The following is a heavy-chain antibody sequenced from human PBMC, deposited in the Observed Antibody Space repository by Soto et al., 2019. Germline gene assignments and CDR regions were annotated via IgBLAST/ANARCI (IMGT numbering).Heavy chain of an antibody. CDR1: GGSISSYY. CDR2: IYYSGST. Sequence: SETLSLTCTVSGGSISSYYWSWIRQPPGKGLEWIGYIYYSGSTNYNPSLKSRVTISVDTSKNQFSPKLSSVTAADTAVYYCARINDFWSGPGSYYYYYMDVWGKGTTVTVSS. J-gene: IGHJ6*03. CDR3: ARINDFWSGPGSYYYYYMDV. V-gene: IGHV4-59*01. D-gene: IGHD3-3*01.